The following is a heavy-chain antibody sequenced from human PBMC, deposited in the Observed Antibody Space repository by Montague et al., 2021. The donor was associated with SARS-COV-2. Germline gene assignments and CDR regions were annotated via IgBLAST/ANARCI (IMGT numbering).Heavy chain of an antibody. V-gene: IGHV5-51*01. J-gene: IGHJ4*02. CDR1: GYSFAKYW. D-gene: IGHD3-10*01. CDR2: VYPGDPDT. CDR3: AILYDSGGLAADY. Sequence: QSGAEVKKPGESLKISCKGSGYSFAKYWIGWVRQMPGKGLEWMGIVYPGDPDTRYSTSFQGQVTISAEESISTTYLQWSSLQSSDAARYYCAILYDSGGLAADYWGQGTLVTVSS.